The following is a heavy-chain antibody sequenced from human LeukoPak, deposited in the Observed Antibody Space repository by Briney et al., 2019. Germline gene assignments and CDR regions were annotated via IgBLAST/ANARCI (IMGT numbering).Heavy chain of an antibody. V-gene: IGHV3-64*01. J-gene: IGHJ6*03. CDR1: GFTFSSYA. CDR3: ARSRGYYDSSGYNYYYYYMDV. CDR2: ISSNGGST. D-gene: IGHD3-22*01. Sequence: GGSLRLSCAASGFTFSSYAMHWVRQAPGKGLEYVSAISSNGGSTYYANSVKGRFTISRDNSKNTLYLQMGSLRAEDMAVYYCARSRGYYDSSGYNYYYYYMDVWGKGTTVTISS.